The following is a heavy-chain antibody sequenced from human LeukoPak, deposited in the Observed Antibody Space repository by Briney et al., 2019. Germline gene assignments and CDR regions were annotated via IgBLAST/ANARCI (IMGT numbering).Heavy chain of an antibody. CDR3: ARSRPRGVPMNWFDP. CDR2: IYYSGST. CDR1: SGSISSGGYY. Sequence: QSSQTLSLTCTVSSGSISSGGYYWSWIRQHPGKGLEWIGYIYYSGSTYYNPSLKSRVTISVDTSKNQFSLKLSSVTAADTAVYYCARSRPRGVPMNWFDPWGQGTLVTVSS. V-gene: IGHV4-31*03. J-gene: IGHJ5*02. D-gene: IGHD3-10*01.